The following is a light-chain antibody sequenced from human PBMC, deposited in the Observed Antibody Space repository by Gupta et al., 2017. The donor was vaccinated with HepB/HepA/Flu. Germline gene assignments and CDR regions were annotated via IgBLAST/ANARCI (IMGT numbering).Light chain of an antibody. CDR1: TSNIGVNA. CDR3: AAWDDSLNALL. J-gene: IGLJ3*02. CDR2: ANN. V-gene: IGLV1-44*01. Sequence: QSVLTQPPSASGTPGPRATISCSGSTSNIGVNAVNWYQQFPGTAPKLVIYANNQRPSGVPDRFSGSKSGTSASLAISGLQAEDEAGYYCAAWDDSLNALLFGGGTKLTVL.